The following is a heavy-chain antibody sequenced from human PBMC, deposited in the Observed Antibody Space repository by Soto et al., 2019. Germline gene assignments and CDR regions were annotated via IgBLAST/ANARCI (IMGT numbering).Heavy chain of an antibody. V-gene: IGHV1-2*04. CDR2: INPNSGGT. J-gene: IGHJ4*02. D-gene: IGHD2-2*02. Sequence: ASVKVSCKASGYTFTGYYMHWVRQAPGQGLEWMGWINPNSGGTNYAQKFQGWVTMTRDTSISTAYMELSRLRSDDTAVYYCARADIVVVPAAISYFDYWGRGTLVTVSS. CDR1: GYTFTGYY. CDR3: ARADIVVVPAAISYFDY.